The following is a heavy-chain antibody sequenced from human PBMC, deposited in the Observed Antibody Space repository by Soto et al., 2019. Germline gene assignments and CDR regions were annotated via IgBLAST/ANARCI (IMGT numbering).Heavy chain of an antibody. CDR3: ARPAAAVAGEFDY. CDR2: IWYDGSNK. J-gene: IGHJ4*02. V-gene: IGHV3-33*01. D-gene: IGHD6-19*01. CDR1: GFTFSSYG. Sequence: QVQLVESGGGVVQPGRSLRLSCAASGFTFSSYGMHWVRQAPGKGLEWVAVIWYDGSNKYYADSVKGRFTISRDNSKNPLYLQRNSLSAEDTAVYYCARPAAAVAGEFDYWGQGTLVTVSS.